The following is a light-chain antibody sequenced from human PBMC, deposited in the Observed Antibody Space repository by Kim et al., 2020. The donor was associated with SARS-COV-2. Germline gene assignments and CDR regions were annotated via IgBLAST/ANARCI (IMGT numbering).Light chain of an antibody. CDR2: SNN. V-gene: IGLV1-47*02. CDR3: AAWDDSLSGLV. CDR1: SSNIGTNF. J-gene: IGLJ2*01. Sequence: QSVLTQPPSASGTPGQGVTISCAGSSSNIGTNFVYWYQQLPGTAPKLLIYSNNQRPSGVPERFSASKSGTSASLAISGLRSEDEAAYHCAAWDDSLSGLVFRERTHLTVL.